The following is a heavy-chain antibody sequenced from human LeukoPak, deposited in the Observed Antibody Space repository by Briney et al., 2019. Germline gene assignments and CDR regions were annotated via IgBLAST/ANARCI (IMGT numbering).Heavy chain of an antibody. D-gene: IGHD2-21*01. CDR1: GYNFNNYA. CDR2: INAGNSHT. J-gene: IGHJ4*02. V-gene: IGHV1-3*01. CDR3: ARGIWSARTVDYYLDY. Sequence: ASVKVSFKASGYNFNNYAIHWVRQAPGQRFEWMGWINAGNSHTKYSQNFQGRITITRDSSASTVYMELSSLTSEDTAVYYCARGIWSARTVDYYLDYWGQGTLVTVSS.